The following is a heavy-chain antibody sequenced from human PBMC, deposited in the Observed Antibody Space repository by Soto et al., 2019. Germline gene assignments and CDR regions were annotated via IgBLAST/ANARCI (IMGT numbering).Heavy chain of an antibody. CDR3: AADRKLSGSLTPDAFDI. D-gene: IGHD1-26*01. Sequence: SVKVSCKASGFTFTSSAVQWVRQARGQRLEWIGWIVVGSGNTNYAQKFQERVTITRDMSTSTAYMELSSLRSEDTAVYYCAADRKLSGSLTPDAFDIWGQGTMVTVSS. CDR2: IVVGSGNT. CDR1: GFTFTSSA. V-gene: IGHV1-58*01. J-gene: IGHJ3*02.